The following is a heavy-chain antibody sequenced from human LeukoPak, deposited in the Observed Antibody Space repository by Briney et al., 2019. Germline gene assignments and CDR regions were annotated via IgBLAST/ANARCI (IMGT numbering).Heavy chain of an antibody. V-gene: IGHV3-48*04. J-gene: IGHJ4*02. CDR1: GFTFSSFS. Sequence: GGSLRLSCAASGFTFSSFSMNWVRQAPGKGLEWVSYIRSSGTGTDYTGSVKGRFTISRDNAKNSLYLQMNSLRAEGTAVYYCARMNYVSSGWGAPFDYWGQGTLVTVSS. D-gene: IGHD1-7*01. CDR2: IRSSGTGT. CDR3: ARMNYVSSGWGAPFDY.